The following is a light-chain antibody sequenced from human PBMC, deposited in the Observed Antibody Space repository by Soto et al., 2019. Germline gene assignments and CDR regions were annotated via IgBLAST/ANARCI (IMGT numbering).Light chain of an antibody. J-gene: IGKJ2*01. CDR3: MQRLEFPYT. CDR1: QSLLDSDDGNTY. V-gene: IGKV2-40*01. Sequence: DSVMTQTPLSLPVTPGEPASISCRSSQSLLDSDDGNTYLDWYLQKPGQSPQPLIYTLSYRAPGVPDRFSGSGSGTDFTLKISRVEAEDVGVYYCMQRLEFPYTVGQGTKLEIK. CDR2: TLS.